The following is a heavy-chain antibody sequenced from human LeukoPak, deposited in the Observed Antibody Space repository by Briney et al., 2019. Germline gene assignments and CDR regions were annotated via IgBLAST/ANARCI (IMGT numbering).Heavy chain of an antibody. D-gene: IGHD3-10*01. J-gene: IGHJ6*03. Sequence: GASVKVSCQASGGTFSSYAISWVRQAPGQGLEWMGGIIPIFGTANYAQKFRGRVTITADKSTRTAYMELSSLRSEDTAVYYCARGVTGIYYYYYMDVWGKGTTVTVSS. CDR3: ARGVTGIYYYYYMDV. CDR2: IIPIFGTA. V-gene: IGHV1-69*06. CDR1: GGTFSSYA.